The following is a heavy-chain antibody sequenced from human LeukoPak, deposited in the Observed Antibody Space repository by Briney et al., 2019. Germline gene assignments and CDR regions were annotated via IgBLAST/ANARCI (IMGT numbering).Heavy chain of an antibody. CDR2: IIPILGIA. CDR3: AREWELPMLYYFDY. V-gene: IGHV1-69*04. D-gene: IGHD1-26*01. Sequence: SVKVSCKASGGTFSSYAISWVRQAPGQGLEWMGRIIPILGIANYAQKFQGRVTITADKSTSTAYMELSSLRSEDTAVYYCAREWELPMLYYFDYWGQGTLVTVSP. CDR1: GGTFSSYA. J-gene: IGHJ4*02.